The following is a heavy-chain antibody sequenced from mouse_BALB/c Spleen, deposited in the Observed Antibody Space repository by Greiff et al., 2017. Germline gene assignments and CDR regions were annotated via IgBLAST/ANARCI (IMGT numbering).Heavy chain of an antibody. V-gene: IGHV2-2*02. CDR3: ARRKVLDYAMDY. J-gene: IGHJ4*01. CDR2: IWSGGST. CDR1: GFSLTSYG. D-gene: IGHD1-3*01. Sequence: QVQLKESGPGLVQPSQSLSITCTVSGFSLTSYGVHWVRQSPGKGLEWLGVIWSGGSTDYNAAFISRLSISKDNSKSQVFFKMNSRQANDTAIYYGARRKVLDYAMDYWGQGTSVTVSS.